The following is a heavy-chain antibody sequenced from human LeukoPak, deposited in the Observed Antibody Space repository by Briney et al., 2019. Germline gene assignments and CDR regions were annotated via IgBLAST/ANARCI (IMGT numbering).Heavy chain of an antibody. Sequence: AGGSLRLSCAASGFTFSSYWMSWVRQAPGKGLEWVANINQDGSAKDYGGSVEGRFTISRDNAKNSLYLQMNSLTAEDTAVYFCASAPNENYFDFWGQETLVTVSS. V-gene: IGHV3-7*01. CDR1: GFTFSSYW. CDR2: INQDGSAK. J-gene: IGHJ4*02. CDR3: ASAPNENYFDF.